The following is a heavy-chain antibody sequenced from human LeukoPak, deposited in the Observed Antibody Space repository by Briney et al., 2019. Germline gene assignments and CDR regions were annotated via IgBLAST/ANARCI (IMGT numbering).Heavy chain of an antibody. CDR2: INHSGST. CDR3: ARGPRVVVVPRHWFDP. CDR1: GGSFSGYY. D-gene: IGHD2-2*01. V-gene: IGHV4-34*01. Sequence: SETLSLTCTVSGGSFSGYYWSWIRQPPGKGLEWIGEINHSGSTNYNPSLKSRVTISVDTSKNQFSLKLSSVTAADTAVYYCARGPRVVVVPRHWFDPWGQGTLVTVSS. J-gene: IGHJ5*02.